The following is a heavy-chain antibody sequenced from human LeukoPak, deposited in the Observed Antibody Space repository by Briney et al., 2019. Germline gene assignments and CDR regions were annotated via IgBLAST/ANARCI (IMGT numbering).Heavy chain of an antibody. CDR1: GGSVSDINYS. D-gene: IGHD4-17*01. Sequence: SETLSLTCTVSGGSVSDINYSWSWIRQPPGKGLEWIGYIYHSGSTYYNPSLKSRVTISVDRSKNQFSLKLSSVTAADTAVYYCARVPRIYGDYGVDYWGQGTLVTVSS. CDR3: ARVPRIYGDYGVDY. V-gene: IGHV4-30-2*01. J-gene: IGHJ4*02. CDR2: IYHSGST.